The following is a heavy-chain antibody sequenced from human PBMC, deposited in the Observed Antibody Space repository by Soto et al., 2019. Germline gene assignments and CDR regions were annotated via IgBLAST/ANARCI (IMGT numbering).Heavy chain of an antibody. J-gene: IGHJ6*02. D-gene: IGHD1-1*01. V-gene: IGHV4-59*08. Sequence: SETLSLTCTVSGGSISSYYWSWVRQPPGKGLEWIGCIYYSGSTNYNPSLKSRVTISVDTSKNQFSLKLSSVTAADTAVYYCARQGTPLYYGMDVWGQGTTVTVSS. CDR2: IYYSGST. CDR3: ARQGTPLYYGMDV. CDR1: GGSISSYY.